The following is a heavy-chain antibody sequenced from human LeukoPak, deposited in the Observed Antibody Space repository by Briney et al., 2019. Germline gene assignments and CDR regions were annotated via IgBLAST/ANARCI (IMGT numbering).Heavy chain of an antibody. J-gene: IGHJ4*02. D-gene: IGHD6-6*01. Sequence: GGSLRLSCAASGFTFSDYYMSWIRQAPGKGLEWVSYISSSGSTIYYADSVKGRFTISRDNAKNSLYLQMTSLRAEDTAVYYCARDKYSSSSPLLPTGYWGQGTLVTVSS. CDR1: GFTFSDYY. CDR2: ISSSGSTI. CDR3: ARDKYSSSSPLLPTGY. V-gene: IGHV3-11*01.